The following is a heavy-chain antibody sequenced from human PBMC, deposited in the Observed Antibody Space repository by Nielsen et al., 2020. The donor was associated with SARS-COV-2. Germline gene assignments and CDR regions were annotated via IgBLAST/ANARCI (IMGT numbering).Heavy chain of an antibody. CDR1: GGSISSYY. D-gene: IGHD5-12*01. J-gene: IGHJ4*02. V-gene: IGHV4-59*01. CDR2: IYYSGST. CDR3: ARRGPSGYSGYDYEGGYY. Sequence: SETLSLTCTVSGGSISSYYWSWIRQPPGKGLEWIGYIYYSGSTNYNPSLKSRVTISVDTSKNQFSLKLSSVTAADTAVYYCARRGPSGYSGYDYEGGYYWGQGTLVTVSS.